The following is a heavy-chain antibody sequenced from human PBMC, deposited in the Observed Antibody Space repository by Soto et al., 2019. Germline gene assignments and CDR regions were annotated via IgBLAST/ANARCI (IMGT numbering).Heavy chain of an antibody. V-gene: IGHV3-30*03. Sequence: QVQLVESGGGVVQPGRSLRLSCAASGIIFSDYSMHWVRQAPGEGLEWVAVVSYDGTNKYYRDSVKGRFTISRDNSKNTLYLQMDSLRREDTAVYYCAGMYYNDTTGYQRDDWRQGTLVTVSS. J-gene: IGHJ4*02. CDR3: AGMYYNDTTGYQRDD. CDR2: VSYDGTNK. D-gene: IGHD3-22*01. CDR1: GIIFSDYS.